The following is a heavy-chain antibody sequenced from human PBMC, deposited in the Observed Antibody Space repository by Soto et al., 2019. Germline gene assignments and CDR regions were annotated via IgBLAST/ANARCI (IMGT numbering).Heavy chain of an antibody. CDR1: GGTFSSYA. V-gene: IGHV1-69*06. J-gene: IGHJ3*02. Sequence: QVQLVQSGAEVKKPGSSVKVSCNASGGTFSSYAISWVRQAPGQGLEWMGGIIPIFGTANYAQKFQGRVTITADKSTTTAYIELSSLSSEDTDVYYCARDVGLIAVAAHTAFDIWGQETMVTVSS. D-gene: IGHD6-19*01. CDR2: IIPIFGTA. CDR3: ARDVGLIAVAAHTAFDI.